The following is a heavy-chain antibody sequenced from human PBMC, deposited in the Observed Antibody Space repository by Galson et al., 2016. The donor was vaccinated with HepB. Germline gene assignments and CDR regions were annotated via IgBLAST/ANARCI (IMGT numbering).Heavy chain of an antibody. CDR3: ARRVGRAWFDP. D-gene: IGHD2-2*01. Sequence: SLRLSCAATGFTFRSYWMSWVRQAPGKGLEWVATIKQDGSQKYYVDSVKGRFTISRDNAKNSLSLQMNSLRAEDTALCYYARRVGRAWFDPWGQGSLVTVSS. CDR1: GFTFRSYW. CDR2: IKQDGSQK. V-gene: IGHV3-7*01. J-gene: IGHJ5*02.